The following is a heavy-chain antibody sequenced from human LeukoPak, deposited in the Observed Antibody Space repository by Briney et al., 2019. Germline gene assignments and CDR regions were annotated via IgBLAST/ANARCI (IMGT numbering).Heavy chain of an antibody. CDR2: ITTYNGYT. V-gene: IGHV1-18*01. J-gene: IGHJ4*02. Sequence: ASVKVSCKASGYTFTSYGISWVRQAPGQGLEWMGWITTYNGYTNYAQRLQGRVTMTTDTSTNTAYMELRSLRSDDTAVYYCARDYYGSGSYLDYWGQGTLVTVSS. CDR1: GYTFTSYG. D-gene: IGHD3-10*01. CDR3: ARDYYGSGSYLDY.